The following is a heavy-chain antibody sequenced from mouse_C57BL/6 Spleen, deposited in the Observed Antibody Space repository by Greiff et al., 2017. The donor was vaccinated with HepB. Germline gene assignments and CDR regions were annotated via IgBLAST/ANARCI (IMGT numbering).Heavy chain of an antibody. D-gene: IGHD3-2*02. V-gene: IGHV2-6*03. CDR1: GFSLTSYG. J-gene: IGHJ3*01. Sequence: VKLMESGPGLVAPSQSLSITCTVSGFSLTSYGVHWVRQPPGKGLEWLVVIWSDGSTTYNSALKSRLSISKDNSKSQVFLKMNSLQTDDTAMYYCARDSSGYVEFAYWGQGTLVTVSA. CDR2: IWSDGST. CDR3: ARDSSGYVEFAY.